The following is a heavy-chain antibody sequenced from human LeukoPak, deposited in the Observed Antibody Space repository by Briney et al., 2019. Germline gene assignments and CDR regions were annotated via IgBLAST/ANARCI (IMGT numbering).Heavy chain of an antibody. Sequence: SETLSLTCTVSGGSISSYYWSWIRQPPGKGLEWIGYIYYSGSTNYNPSLKSRVTISVDTSKNQFSLKLSSVTAADTAVYYCARENRSNYYYYYGMDVWGQGTTVTVSS. J-gene: IGHJ6*02. D-gene: IGHD1-26*01. V-gene: IGHV4-59*01. CDR3: ARENRSNYYYYYGMDV. CDR1: GGSISSYY. CDR2: IYYSGST.